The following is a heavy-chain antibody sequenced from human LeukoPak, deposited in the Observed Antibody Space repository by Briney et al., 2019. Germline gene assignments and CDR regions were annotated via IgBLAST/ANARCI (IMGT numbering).Heavy chain of an antibody. Sequence: PGGSLRLSCAASGFTFSNYAMTWVRQAPGRGLEWVSAISGSGGSTHNADSVKGRFTISRDNTKNTLYLQMNSLRAEDTAVYYCAKDRRQWLAFFDYWGQGTLVTVS. CDR2: ISGSGGST. CDR3: AKDRRQWLAFFDY. D-gene: IGHD6-19*01. CDR1: GFTFSNYA. V-gene: IGHV3-23*01. J-gene: IGHJ4*02.